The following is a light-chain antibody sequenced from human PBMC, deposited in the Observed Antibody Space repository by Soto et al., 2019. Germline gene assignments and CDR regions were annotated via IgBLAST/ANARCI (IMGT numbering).Light chain of an antibody. CDR3: CSYRGTYTWV. CDR1: SSDVGAYNY. J-gene: IGLJ3*02. Sequence: QSALTQPPSASGSPRQSVTISCTGTSSDVGAYNYVSWYQQHPGKAPKLMIYEVNKRPSGVPDRFSGSKSGNTASLTISGLQAEDEADYYCCSYRGTYTWVFGGGTKLTVL. V-gene: IGLV2-8*01. CDR2: EVN.